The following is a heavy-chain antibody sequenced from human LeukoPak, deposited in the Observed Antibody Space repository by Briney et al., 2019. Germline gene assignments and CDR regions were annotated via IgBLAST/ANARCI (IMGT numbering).Heavy chain of an antibody. D-gene: IGHD1-26*01. CDR2: INHSGIT. CDR1: GGSFSGYY. Sequence: PSETLSLTCAVYGGSFSGYYWSWIRQPPGKGLEWIGEINHSGITNYNPSLKSRVTISVDTSKNQFSLKLSSVTAADTAVYYCARFDDSIVADYWGQGTLVTVSS. J-gene: IGHJ4*02. CDR3: ARFDDSIVADY. V-gene: IGHV4-34*01.